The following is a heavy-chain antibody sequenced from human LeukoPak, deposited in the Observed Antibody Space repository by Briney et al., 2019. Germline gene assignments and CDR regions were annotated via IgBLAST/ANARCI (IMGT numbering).Heavy chain of an antibody. CDR2: IYYSGST. CDR1: VGSTRVYN. J-gene: IGHJ3*02. D-gene: IGHD3-9*01. CDR3: ARDHTYYDILTGYSGGAFDI. Sequence: PSETLSLTSTLSVGSTRVYNWSWIPHRPQKRRWRIWYIYYSGSTNYNPYLKSRVTISVDTSKNQFSLKLSSVTAADTAVYYCARDHTYYDILTGYSGGAFDIWGQGTMVTVSS. V-gene: IGHV4-59*01.